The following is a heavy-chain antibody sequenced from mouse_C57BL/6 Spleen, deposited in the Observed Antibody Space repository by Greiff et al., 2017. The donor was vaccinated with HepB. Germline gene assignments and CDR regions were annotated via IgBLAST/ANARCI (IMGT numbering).Heavy chain of an antibody. CDR3: ARDLYYYGSAFDY. CDR2: IHPNSGST. V-gene: IGHV1-64*01. Sequence: QVQLQQPGAELVKPGASVKLSCKASGYTFTSYWMHWVKQRPGQGLEWIGMIHPNSGSTNYNEKFKSKATLTVDKSSSTAYMQLSSLTSEDSAVYYCARDLYYYGSAFDYWGQGTTLTVSS. D-gene: IGHD1-1*01. CDR1: GYTFTSYW. J-gene: IGHJ2*01.